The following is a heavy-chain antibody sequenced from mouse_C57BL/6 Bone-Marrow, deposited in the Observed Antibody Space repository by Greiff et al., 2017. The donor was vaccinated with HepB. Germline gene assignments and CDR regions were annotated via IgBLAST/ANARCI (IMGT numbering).Heavy chain of an antibody. CDR2: IDPSDSDT. J-gene: IGHJ2*01. CDR3: VVRGLFDY. CDR1: GYTFTSYW. D-gene: IGHD1-1*01. Sequence: QVQLQQPGAELVRPGSSVKLSCKASGYTFTSYWMHWVKQRPIQGLEWIGNIDPSDSDTHYNQKFKDNATLTVDKSSSTAYMQLSSLTSEDSAVYYCVVRGLFDYWGQGTTLTVSS. V-gene: IGHV1-52*01.